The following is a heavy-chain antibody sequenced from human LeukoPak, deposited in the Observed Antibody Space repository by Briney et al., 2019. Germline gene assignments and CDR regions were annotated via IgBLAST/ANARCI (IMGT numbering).Heavy chain of an antibody. D-gene: IGHD6-6*01. V-gene: IGHV4-39*01. CDR3: VRVVREYSSSSRDY. CDR2: IYYSGST. CDR1: GGSISSSSYY. J-gene: IGHJ4*02. Sequence: PSETLSLTCTVSGGSISSSSYYWGWIRQPPGKGLEWIGSIYYSGSTYYNPSLKSRVTIPVDTSKNQFSLKLSSVTAADTAVYYCVRVVREYSSSSRDYWGQGTLVTVSS.